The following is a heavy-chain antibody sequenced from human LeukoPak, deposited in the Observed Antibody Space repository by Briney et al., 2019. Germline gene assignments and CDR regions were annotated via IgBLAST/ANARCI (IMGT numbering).Heavy chain of an antibody. V-gene: IGHV3-23*01. J-gene: IGHJ3*02. Sequence: GGSLRLSCAASGFTFSSYAMSWVRQAPGKGLEWVSAISGSGGSTYYADSVKGRFTISRDNSKNTLYLQMNSLRAEDTAVYYCAKQIFGVVGPPDAFDIWGQGTMVTVSS. CDR2: ISGSGGST. CDR3: AKQIFGVVGPPDAFDI. CDR1: GFTFSSYA. D-gene: IGHD3-3*01.